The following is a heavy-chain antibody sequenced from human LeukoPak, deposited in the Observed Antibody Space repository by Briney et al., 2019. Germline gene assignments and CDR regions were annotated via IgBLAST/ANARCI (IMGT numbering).Heavy chain of an antibody. Sequence: GGSLRLSCVASGLTFNSHSMSWVRQAPGMGLEWVSVVSTNGDVTFYADSVKGRFTTSRDNSKNTLFLQMNSLRAEDTAVYYCAKSSYYDSSGYYREYYFDYWGQGTLVTVSS. J-gene: IGHJ4*02. CDR1: GLTFNSHS. CDR2: VSTNGDVT. D-gene: IGHD3-22*01. V-gene: IGHV3-23*01. CDR3: AKSSYYDSSGYYREYYFDY.